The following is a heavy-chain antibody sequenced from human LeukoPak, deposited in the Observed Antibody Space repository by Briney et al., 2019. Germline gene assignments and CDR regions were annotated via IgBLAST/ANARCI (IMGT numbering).Heavy chain of an antibody. CDR2: INPNSGGT. D-gene: IGHD3-22*01. Sequence: ASVKVSCKASGYTFTGYYMHWVRQAPGQGLEWMGRINPNSGGTNYAQKFKGRVTITRDTSISKAYMELSRLRSDDTAVYYCARAIPLPNYYDSSGYYGRWGQGTLVTVSS. J-gene: IGHJ4*02. CDR3: ARAIPLPNYYDSSGYYGR. CDR1: GYTFTGYY. V-gene: IGHV1-2*06.